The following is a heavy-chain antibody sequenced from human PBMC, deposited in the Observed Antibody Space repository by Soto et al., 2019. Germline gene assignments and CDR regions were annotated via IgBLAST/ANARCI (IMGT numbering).Heavy chain of an antibody. CDR1: GGSISSGGYS. Sequence: TLSLTCAVSGGSISSGGYSWGWIRQPPGKGLEWIGYIYHSGSTYYNPSLKSRVTISVDRSKNQFSLKLSSVTAADTAVYYCARTEAAPAYYFDYWGQGTLVTVSS. CDR2: IYHSGST. V-gene: IGHV4-30-2*02. CDR3: ARTEAAPAYYFDY. D-gene: IGHD1-1*01. J-gene: IGHJ4*02.